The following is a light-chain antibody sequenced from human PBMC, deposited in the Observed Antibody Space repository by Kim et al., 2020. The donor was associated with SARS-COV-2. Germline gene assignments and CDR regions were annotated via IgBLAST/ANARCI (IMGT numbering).Light chain of an antibody. CDR3: QQYNSYSST. CDR2: KAS. CDR1: QSISSL. J-gene: IGKJ2*01. Sequence: SASVGDRVTITCPARQSISSLLAWYQQKPGEAPKLLIYKASSLDSGVPSRFSGSGSGTEFTLTISSLQPDDFATYYCQQYNSYSSTFGQGTKLEI. V-gene: IGKV1-5*03.